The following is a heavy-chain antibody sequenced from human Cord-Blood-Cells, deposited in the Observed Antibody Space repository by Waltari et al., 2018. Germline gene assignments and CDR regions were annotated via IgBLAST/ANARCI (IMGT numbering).Heavy chain of an antibody. CDR1: GGTFSSYA. Sequence: QVQLVQSGAEVKKPGSSVKVACKASGGTFSSYAISWVRQAPGQGLEWMGGYLPSFGEANYAQKFQGRVTITADESTRTAYMELSSLRSEDTAVYYCAGSYCSSTSCYFDYWGQGTLVTVSS. J-gene: IGHJ4*02. V-gene: IGHV1-69*01. CDR2: YLPSFGEA. D-gene: IGHD2-2*01. CDR3: AGSYCSSTSCYFDY.